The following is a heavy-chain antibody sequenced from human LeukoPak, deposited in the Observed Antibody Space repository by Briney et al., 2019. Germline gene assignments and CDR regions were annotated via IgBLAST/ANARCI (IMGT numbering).Heavy chain of an antibody. J-gene: IGHJ3*02. V-gene: IGHV2-5*02. CDR2: IYWDDDK. D-gene: IGHD3-10*01. CDR1: GFSLSTSGVG. CDR3: ARTNGSGSLDAFDI. Sequence: SGPTLVKPTQTLTLTCTFSGFSLSTSGVGVGWIRQPPGKALEWLALIYWDDDKRYSPSLKSRLTITKDTSKNQVVLTMTNMDPVDTATYYCARTNGSGSLDAFDIWGQGTMVTVSS.